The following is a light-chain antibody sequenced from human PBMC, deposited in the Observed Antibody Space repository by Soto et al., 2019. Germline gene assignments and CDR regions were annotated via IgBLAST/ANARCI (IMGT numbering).Light chain of an antibody. Sequence: QSVLTQPPSASGTPGQRVTISCSGGATNIGRNHVYWYQQFPGVAPRLLIYRNNQRPSGVPDRISGSKSGTSASLAISGLRSEDEVDYYCATWDDSLSGHVVFGGGTKLTV. V-gene: IGLV1-47*01. CDR1: ATNIGRNH. CDR2: RNN. CDR3: ATWDDSLSGHVV. J-gene: IGLJ2*01.